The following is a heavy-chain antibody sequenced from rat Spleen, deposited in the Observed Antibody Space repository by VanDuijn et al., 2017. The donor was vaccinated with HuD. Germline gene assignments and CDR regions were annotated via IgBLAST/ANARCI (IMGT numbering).Heavy chain of an antibody. J-gene: IGHJ2*01. Sequence: EVQLVESDGGLVQPGRSLKLSCAASGFTFSDYNMAWVRQAPKKGLEWVASISSGGGGTYYAESVEGRFTISRDNVKSTLYLQMDSLRSEDTATYYCARDNNYKAYWGQGVMVTVSS. CDR2: ISSGGGGT. CDR3: ARDNNYKAY. CDR1: GFTFSDYN. D-gene: IGHD1-10*01. V-gene: IGHV5-20*01.